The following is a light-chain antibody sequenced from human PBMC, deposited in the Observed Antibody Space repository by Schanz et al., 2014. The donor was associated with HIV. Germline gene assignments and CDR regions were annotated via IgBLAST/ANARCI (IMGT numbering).Light chain of an antibody. V-gene: IGKV3-20*01. CDR1: QSVSTSY. CDR2: ATS. Sequence: EIVLTQSPATLSLSPGERATLSCRASQSVSTSYFAWYQQKRDQPPRLVIYATSTRAAGIPDRFSGAGSGTDFTLTISSLEPEDFAVYYCQYFGNSGGTFGGGTKVEIK. J-gene: IGKJ4*02. CDR3: QYFGNSGGT.